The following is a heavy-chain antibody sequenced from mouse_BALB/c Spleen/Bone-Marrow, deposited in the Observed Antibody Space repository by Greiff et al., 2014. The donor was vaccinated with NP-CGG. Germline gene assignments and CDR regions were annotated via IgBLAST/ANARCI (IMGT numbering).Heavy chain of an antibody. CDR3: TRSRYDYDNAMDC. D-gene: IGHD2-4*01. CDR2: INPSNGGT. J-gene: IGHJ4*01. CDR1: GYTFTSYY. V-gene: IGHV1S81*02. Sequence: VQRVESEAELVKPGASVKLSCKASGYTFTSYYMYWVKQRPGQGLEWIGEINPSNGGTNFNEKFKSKATLTVDKSSSTAHMQLSSLTSEDSAVYYCTRSRYDYDNAMDCWGQGTSVTVSS.